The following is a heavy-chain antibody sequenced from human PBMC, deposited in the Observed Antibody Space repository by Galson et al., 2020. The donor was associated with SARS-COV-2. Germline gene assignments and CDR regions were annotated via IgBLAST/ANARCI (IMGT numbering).Heavy chain of an antibody. Sequence: GESLKISCKASGYTFTSYWIRWVRQMPGKGLEWMGNIYPGDSDTRYSQSFQGQVTMSVDKSITTAYLRWSSLKASDSAIYYCARLEYSGYGKDYYYYGMDVWGQGTTVTVSS. D-gene: IGHD5-12*01. CDR2: IYPGDSDT. J-gene: IGHJ6*02. V-gene: IGHV5-51*01. CDR1: GYTFTSYW. CDR3: ARLEYSGYGKDYYYYGMDV.